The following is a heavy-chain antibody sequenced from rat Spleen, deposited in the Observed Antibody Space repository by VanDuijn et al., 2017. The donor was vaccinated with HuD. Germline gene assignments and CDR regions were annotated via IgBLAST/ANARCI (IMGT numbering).Heavy chain of an antibody. D-gene: IGHD5-1*01. CDR2: ISSDGGRN. V-gene: IGHV5S10*01. CDR3: ATDRPGALMEA. J-gene: IGHJ4*01. Sequence: EVKLVESGGGLVQPGRSLKLSCAASGFTFDDYGLAWVRQAPKNGLEWVATISSDGGRNFYRDSVKGRFTISRDNAKNSLYLQMDSLRSADTATYYCATDRPGALMEAWGQGASVTVSS. CDR1: GFTFDDYG.